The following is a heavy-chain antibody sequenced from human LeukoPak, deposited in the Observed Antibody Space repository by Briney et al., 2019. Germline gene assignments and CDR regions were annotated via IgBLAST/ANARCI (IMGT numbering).Heavy chain of an antibody. Sequence: GGSLRLSCAASGLTFDDYAMHWVRQAPGKGLEWVAFIRYDGSNKYYADSVKGRFTISRDNSKNTLYLQMNSLRAEDTAVYYCAKDHGYSSGWYADYYYYYYMDVWGKGTTVTISS. CDR3: AKDHGYSSGWYADYYYYYYMDV. J-gene: IGHJ6*03. V-gene: IGHV3-30*02. D-gene: IGHD6-19*01. CDR2: IRYDGSNK. CDR1: GLTFDDYA.